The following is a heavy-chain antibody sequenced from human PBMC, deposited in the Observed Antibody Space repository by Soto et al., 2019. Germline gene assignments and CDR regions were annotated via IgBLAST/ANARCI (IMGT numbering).Heavy chain of an antibody. Sequence: SETLSLTCAVSGGSIRSSNWWSWVRQPPRKGLEWIEEIYHSGSTNYKPSLKSRVTISVDKSKSQFSLKLSSVTAADTAVYYCASGIAARTPFDYWGQGTLVTVSS. CDR2: IYHSGST. CDR1: GGSIRSSNW. J-gene: IGHJ4*02. CDR3: ASGIAARTPFDY. D-gene: IGHD6-6*01. V-gene: IGHV4-4*02.